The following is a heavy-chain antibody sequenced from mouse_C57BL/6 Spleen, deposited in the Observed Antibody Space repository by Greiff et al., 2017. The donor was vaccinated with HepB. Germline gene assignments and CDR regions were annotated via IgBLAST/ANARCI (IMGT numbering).Heavy chain of an antibody. V-gene: IGHV1-64*01. Sequence: VQLQQPGAELVKPGASVKLSCKASGYTFTSYWMHWVKQRPGQGLEWIGMIHPNSGSTNYNEKFKSKATLTVDKSSSTAYMQLSSLTSEDSAVYYCARFGDYDGAWFAYWGQGTLVTVSA. J-gene: IGHJ3*01. CDR3: ARFGDYDGAWFAY. CDR1: GYTFTSYW. CDR2: IHPNSGST. D-gene: IGHD2-4*01.